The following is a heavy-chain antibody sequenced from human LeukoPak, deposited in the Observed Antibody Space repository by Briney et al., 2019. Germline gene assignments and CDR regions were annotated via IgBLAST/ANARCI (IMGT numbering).Heavy chain of an antibody. V-gene: IGHV3-30*02. D-gene: IGHD1-26*01. CDR2: IRYDGSNK. CDR1: GFTFSSYG. CDR3: AKDRATMGSLDY. Sequence: GGSLRLSCAASGFTFSSYGMHWVRQAPGKGLEWVAFIRYDGSNKYYADSVKGRFTISRDNSKNTLYLQMNSLRAEDTAVYYCAKDRATMGSLDYWGQGILVTVSS. J-gene: IGHJ4*02.